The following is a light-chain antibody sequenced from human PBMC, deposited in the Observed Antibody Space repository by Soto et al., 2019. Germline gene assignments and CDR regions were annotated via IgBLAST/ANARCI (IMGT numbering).Light chain of an antibody. V-gene: IGLV3-21*02. J-gene: IGLJ2*01. CDR2: DDS. Sequence: SSALTQPPSVSVAPGQTARITCGGILIGSKTVHWYQQRPGQAPVLVVYDDSDRPSGIPERFSGSNSGNTATLTISRVEAGDEADYYCQVWDSSSDHVVFGGGTKVTVL. CDR1: LIGSKT. CDR3: QVWDSSSDHVV.